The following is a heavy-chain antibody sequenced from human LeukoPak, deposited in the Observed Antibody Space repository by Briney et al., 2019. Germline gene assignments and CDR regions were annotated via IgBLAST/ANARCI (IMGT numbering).Heavy chain of an antibody. J-gene: IGHJ4*02. CDR2: IKQDGSEK. D-gene: IGHD3-22*01. CDR1: GFTFSSYW. CDR3: AKGLGRGDSSGYYGLNY. Sequence: SGGSLRLSCAASGFTFSSYWMSWVRQAPGKGLEWVANIKQDGSEKYYVDSVMGRFTISRDNSKNTLYLQMNSLRAEDTAVYYCAKGLGRGDSSGYYGLNYWGQGTLVTVSS. V-gene: IGHV3-7*01.